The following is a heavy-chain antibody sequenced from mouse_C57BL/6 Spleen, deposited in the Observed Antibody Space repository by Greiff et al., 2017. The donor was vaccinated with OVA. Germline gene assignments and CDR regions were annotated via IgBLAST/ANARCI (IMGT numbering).Heavy chain of an antibody. CDR1: GFTFSDYG. J-gene: IGHJ3*01. CDR3: ARLGFAY. CDR2: ISSGSSTI. Sequence: EVMLVESGGGLVKPGGSLKLSCAASGFTFSDYGMHWVRQAPEKGLEWVAYISSGSSTIYYADTVKGRFTISRDNAKNTRFLQMTSLRAEDTAMYYCARLGFAYWGQGTLVTVSA. V-gene: IGHV5-17*01.